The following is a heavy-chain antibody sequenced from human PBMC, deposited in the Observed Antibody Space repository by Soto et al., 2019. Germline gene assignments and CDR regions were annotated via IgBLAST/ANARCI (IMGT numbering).Heavy chain of an antibody. CDR1: GFTFSSYW. J-gene: IGHJ5*02. CDR2: IKQDGSEK. V-gene: IGHV3-7*03. Sequence: PGGSLRLSCAASGFTFSSYWMGWVRQAPGKGLEWVANIKQDGSEKYYVDSVKGRFTISRDNAKNSLYLQMNSLRAEDTAVYYCAREAIAAAGTSWFDPWGQGTLVTVSS. CDR3: AREAIAAAGTSWFDP. D-gene: IGHD6-13*01.